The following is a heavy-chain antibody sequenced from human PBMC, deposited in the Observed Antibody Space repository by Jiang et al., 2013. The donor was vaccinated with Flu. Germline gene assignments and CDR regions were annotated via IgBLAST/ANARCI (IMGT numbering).Heavy chain of an antibody. V-gene: IGHV4-59*01. J-gene: IGHJ4*02. CDR2: IYYSGST. CDR1: GDSISGFY. Sequence: QLLESGPGLVKPSETLSLTCSVSGDSISGFYWSWIRQPPGRGLEWIGYIYYSGSTNYNPSLKSRVTISVDTSKNQFSLKLSSVTAADTAVYYCARGRLGDPNGDYGLVHWGQGTLVTVSS. D-gene: IGHD4-17*01. CDR3: ARGRLGDPNGDYGLVH.